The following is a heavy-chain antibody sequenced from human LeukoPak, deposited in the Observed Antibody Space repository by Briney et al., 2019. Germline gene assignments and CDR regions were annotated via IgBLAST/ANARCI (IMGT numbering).Heavy chain of an antibody. CDR3: TRDYDCSGGSCYSYYFDY. Sequence: PGGSLRLSYAASGFTFSSYSMNWVRQAPGKGLEWVSYISSRSSTIYYADSVKGRITISRDNAKNSLYLQMNSLRAEDTAVYYCTRDYDCSGGSCYSYYFDYWGQGTLVTVSS. CDR2: ISSRSSTI. CDR1: GFTFSSYS. D-gene: IGHD2-15*01. J-gene: IGHJ4*02. V-gene: IGHV3-48*01.